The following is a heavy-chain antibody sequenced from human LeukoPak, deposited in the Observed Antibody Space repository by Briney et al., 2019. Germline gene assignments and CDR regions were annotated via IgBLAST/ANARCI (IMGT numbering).Heavy chain of an antibody. J-gene: IGHJ4*02. V-gene: IGHV3-33*01. D-gene: IGHD4-17*01. CDR2: KWFDGSNK. CDR3: ARGDPTVTTKQNLDY. Sequence: PGRSLTLSCAASGFSFSNYDMHWVRQAPGKGLEGVAVKWFDGSNKDYADSVKGRFTSSRDNSKNTLYLQMNSLRVEDTAVYYCARGDPTVTTKQNLDYWGQGTLVTVSS. CDR1: GFSFSNYD.